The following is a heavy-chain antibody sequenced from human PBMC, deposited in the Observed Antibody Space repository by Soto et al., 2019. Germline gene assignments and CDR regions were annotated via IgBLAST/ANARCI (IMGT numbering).Heavy chain of an antibody. V-gene: IGHV4-31*03. Sequence: SETLSLTCTVSGGSISSGGYYLSWIRQHPGKGLEWIGYIYYSGSTYYNPSLKSRVTISVDTSKNQFSLKLSSVTAADTAVYYCARGYGATELELHAFDIWGQGTMVTVSS. CDR2: IYYSGST. CDR3: ARGYGATELELHAFDI. D-gene: IGHD1-7*01. J-gene: IGHJ3*02. CDR1: GGSISSGGYY.